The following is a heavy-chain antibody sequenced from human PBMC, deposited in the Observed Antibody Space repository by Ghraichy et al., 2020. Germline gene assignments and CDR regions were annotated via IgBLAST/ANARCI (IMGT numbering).Heavy chain of an antibody. Sequence: GGSLRLSCAASGFTFSSYAMHWVRQAPGKGLEWVAVISYDGSNKYYADSVKGRFTISRDNSKNTLYLQMNSLRAEDTAVYYCARDCGPLTIFVTGFDYWGQGTLVTVSS. V-gene: IGHV3-30-3*01. D-gene: IGHD3-3*01. CDR3: ARDCGPLTIFVTGFDY. J-gene: IGHJ4*02. CDR2: ISYDGSNK. CDR1: GFTFSSYA.